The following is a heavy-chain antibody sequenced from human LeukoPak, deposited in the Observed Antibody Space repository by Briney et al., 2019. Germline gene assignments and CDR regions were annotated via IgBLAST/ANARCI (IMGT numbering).Heavy chain of an antibody. CDR1: GGPISRYY. V-gene: IGHV4-59*01. Sequence: PSETLSLTCTVSGGPISRYYWSWIRQPPGKGLEWIGYIYYSGSTNYNPSLKSRVTISVDTSKNQFSLKLSSVTAADTAVYYCARSGSGSYYFDYWGQGTLVTVSS. J-gene: IGHJ4*02. D-gene: IGHD3-10*01. CDR3: ARSGSGSYYFDY. CDR2: IYYSGST.